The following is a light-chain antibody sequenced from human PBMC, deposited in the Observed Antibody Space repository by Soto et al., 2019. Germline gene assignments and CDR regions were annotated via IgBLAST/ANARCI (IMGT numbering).Light chain of an antibody. CDR3: QQYGGPPRT. Sequence: EIVLTQSPGTLSLSPGERATLSCRASQTVRSSQLAWYQQKPGQAPRLLIYGASSRATGIPDRFSGSGSGTDFTLTISRLEPEDFAVYYCQQYGGPPRTFGQGTKVEIK. CDR1: QTVRSSQ. CDR2: GAS. J-gene: IGKJ1*01. V-gene: IGKV3-20*01.